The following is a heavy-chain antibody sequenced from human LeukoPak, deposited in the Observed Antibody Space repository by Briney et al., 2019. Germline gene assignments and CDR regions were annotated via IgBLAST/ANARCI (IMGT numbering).Heavy chain of an antibody. CDR1: GYTFTSYG. CDR2: ISAYNGNT. J-gene: IGHJ4*02. D-gene: IGHD5-18*01. V-gene: IGHV1-18*01. CDR3: VRGISYSYGYYFDY. Sequence: GASVKDSCKASGYTFTSYGISWVRQAPGQGLEWMGWISAYNGNTNYAQNLQGRVTMTTDTSTSTAYMELRSLRSDDTAVYYCVRGISYSYGYYFDYWGQGTLVTVSS.